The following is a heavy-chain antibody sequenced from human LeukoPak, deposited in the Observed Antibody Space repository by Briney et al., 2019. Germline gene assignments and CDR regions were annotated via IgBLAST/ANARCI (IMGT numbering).Heavy chain of an antibody. J-gene: IGHJ5*02. CDR2: INTDGGTT. CDR3: AGNRAGWFDP. CDR1: GFTFSSYW. Sequence: PGGSLRLSCAASGFTFSSYWMHWVRQGPGKGLVWVSRINTDGGTTTYADSVKGRLTISRDNAKNTLYLQMNSLRAEDTAVYYCAGNRAGWFDPWGQGTLVTVSS. V-gene: IGHV3-74*01. D-gene: IGHD2/OR15-2a*01.